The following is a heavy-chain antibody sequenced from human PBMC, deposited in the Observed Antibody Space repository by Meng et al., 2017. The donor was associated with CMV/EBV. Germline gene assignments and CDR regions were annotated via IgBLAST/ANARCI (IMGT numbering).Heavy chain of an antibody. CDR2: ISSSSSYT. J-gene: IGHJ4*02. D-gene: IGHD1-1*01. Sequence: GHLGGVGGGLVKPGWSLRLSCAASGFTFSYYYMSWIRQAPGKGLEWVSYISSSSSYTDYADSVKGRFTISRDNAKNSLYLQMNSLRAEDTAVYYCARGDRDSPTNDHSGYWGQGTLVTVSS. V-gene: IGHV3-11*06. CDR3: ARGDRDSPTNDHSGY. CDR1: GFTFSYYY.